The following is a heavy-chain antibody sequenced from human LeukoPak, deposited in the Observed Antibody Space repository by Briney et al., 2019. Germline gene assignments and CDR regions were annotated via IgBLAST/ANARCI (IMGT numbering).Heavy chain of an antibody. D-gene: IGHD2/OR15-2a*01. CDR1: GFTFSSYA. CDR2: ISGTGGST. V-gene: IGHV3-23*01. J-gene: IGHJ4*02. CDR3: AKVVAGNIDYYFDY. Sequence: QAGGSLRLSCAASGFTFSSYAMSWVRQAPGKGLEGVAGISGTGGSTHYADSVKGRFTISRDNSKNTVYLQMRNLRVEHTAVYYCAKVVAGNIDYYFDYWGQGILVAVSS.